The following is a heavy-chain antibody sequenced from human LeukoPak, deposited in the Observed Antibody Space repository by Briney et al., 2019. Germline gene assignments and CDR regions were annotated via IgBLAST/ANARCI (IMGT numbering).Heavy chain of an antibody. CDR1: GYTFSTYS. Sequence: ASAKVSCKASGYTFSTYSISWVRQAPGQGLEWMGWISVYNGDTKFAQKFQGRVTMTTDTSTSTAYMELRSLRSDDTAVYYCARDRASSGELLSLDVWGQGTKVTVSS. V-gene: IGHV1-18*01. J-gene: IGHJ6*02. CDR3: ARDRASSGELLSLDV. D-gene: IGHD3-10*01. CDR2: ISVYNGDT.